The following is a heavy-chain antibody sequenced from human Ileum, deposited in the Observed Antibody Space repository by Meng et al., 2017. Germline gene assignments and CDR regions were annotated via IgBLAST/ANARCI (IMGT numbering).Heavy chain of an antibody. CDR2: IDHSGSP. Sequence: QVQVQDAGPVLVTPSGILSLTCAASGGSITTNSYWSWVRQSPEKGLEWIGQIDHSGSPYYNPSLKSRVTMSVDKSKSQVSLQLTSVTAADTAVYYCARHGGYYQDYWGQGTLVTVSS. CDR1: GGSITTNSY. D-gene: IGHD4-23*01. V-gene: IGHV4-4*02. J-gene: IGHJ4*02. CDR3: ARHGGYYQDY.